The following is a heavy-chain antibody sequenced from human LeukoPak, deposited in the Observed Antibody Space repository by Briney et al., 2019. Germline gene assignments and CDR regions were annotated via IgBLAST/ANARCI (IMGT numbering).Heavy chain of an antibody. CDR2: IYPGDSDT. CDR1: GYSFTSYW. CDR3: ARRCSSTSCYGGLIDY. V-gene: IGHV5-51*01. D-gene: IGHD2-2*01. Sequence: GESLKISCKGSGYSFTSYWIGWVRQMPGKGLEWMGIIYPGDSDTRYSPSFQGQVTISADKSISTAYLQWSSLKASDTAMYYRARRCSSTSCYGGLIDYWGQGTLVTVSS. J-gene: IGHJ4*02.